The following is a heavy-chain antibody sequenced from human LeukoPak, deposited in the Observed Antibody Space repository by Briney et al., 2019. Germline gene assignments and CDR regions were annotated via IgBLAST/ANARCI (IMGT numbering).Heavy chain of an antibody. D-gene: IGHD6-19*01. V-gene: IGHV3-48*03. Sequence: GGSLRLSCAASGFTFSSYEMNWVRQAPGKGLEWVSYISSSGSTIYHADSVKGRFTISRDNARNSLYLQMNSLRAEDTAVYYCARGYSSGPLSDDAFDIWGQGTMVTVSS. CDR3: ARGYSSGPLSDDAFDI. CDR1: GFTFSSYE. CDR2: ISSSGSTI. J-gene: IGHJ3*02.